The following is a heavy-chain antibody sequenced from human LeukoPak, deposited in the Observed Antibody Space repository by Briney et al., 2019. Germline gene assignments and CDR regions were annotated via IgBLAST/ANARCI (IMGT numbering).Heavy chain of an antibody. CDR2: ITAGGDIT. Sequence: GGSLRVSCIASGFSFGTYAMSWVRQAPGKGLEWVSVITAGGDITYYADSVGGRFTISRANSKNTLYLQMKSLTAEDTAVYYCAKKACGSSSCPIDSWGQGTLVTVSS. CDR3: AKKACGSSSCPIDS. J-gene: IGHJ4*02. CDR1: GFSFGTYA. V-gene: IGHV3-23*01. D-gene: IGHD6-19*01.